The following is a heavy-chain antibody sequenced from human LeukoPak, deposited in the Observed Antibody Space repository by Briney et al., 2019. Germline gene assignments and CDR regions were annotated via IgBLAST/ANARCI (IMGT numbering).Heavy chain of an antibody. CDR1: GYTFTGYY. V-gene: IGHV1-2*02. CDR2: INPNSGGT. Sequence: ASVKVSCKASGYTFTGYYMHWVRQAPGQGLEWMGWINPNSGGTNYAQKFQGRVTMTRDTSISTAYMELSRLRSDDTAVYYCARSRLYSSGWFPWGQRTLVTVSS. D-gene: IGHD6-19*01. CDR3: ARSRLYSSGWFP. J-gene: IGHJ5*02.